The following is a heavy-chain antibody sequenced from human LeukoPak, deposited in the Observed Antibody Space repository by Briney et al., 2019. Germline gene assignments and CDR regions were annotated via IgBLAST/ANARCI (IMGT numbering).Heavy chain of an antibody. CDR3: ARVRDYNSVYFDY. J-gene: IGHJ4*02. D-gene: IGHD5-24*01. Sequence: PSETLSLTCTVSGGSISSSSYYWGWIRQPPGKGLEWIGSIYYSGSTYYNPSLKSRVTISVDTSKNQFSLKLSSVTAADTAVYYCARVRDYNSVYFDYWGQGTLVTVSS. V-gene: IGHV4-39*07. CDR2: IYYSGST. CDR1: GGSISSSSYY.